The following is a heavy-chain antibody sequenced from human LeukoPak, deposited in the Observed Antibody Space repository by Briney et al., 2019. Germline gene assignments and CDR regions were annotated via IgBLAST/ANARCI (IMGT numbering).Heavy chain of an antibody. CDR1: GFTFNTYG. Sequence: PGGSLRLSCTMSGFTFNTYGFHWFRQAPGKGLEWLAYIKDDGSYKHYADSVRGRFTITRDNSKNTLYLQMNSLRVEDTALYYCANLPHHDLGDYWGQGTLVTVSS. J-gene: IGHJ4*02. V-gene: IGHV3-30*02. CDR2: IKDDGSYK. D-gene: IGHD3-16*01. CDR3: ANLPHHDLGDY.